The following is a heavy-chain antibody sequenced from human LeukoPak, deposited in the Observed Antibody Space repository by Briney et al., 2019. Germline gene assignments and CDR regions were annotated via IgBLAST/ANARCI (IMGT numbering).Heavy chain of an antibody. D-gene: IGHD2-15*01. J-gene: IGHJ5*02. Sequence: PSETLSLTCTVSGGAISSGDYYWSWIRQPPGKGLEWIGYIYYSGSTYYNPSLKSRVTISIDTSKNQFSLKLSSVTAADTAVYYCAREKGYDTKWYPFHWFDPWGQGTLVTVSS. CDR3: AREKGYDTKWYPFHWFDP. V-gene: IGHV4-30-4*08. CDR1: GGAISSGDYY. CDR2: IYYSGST.